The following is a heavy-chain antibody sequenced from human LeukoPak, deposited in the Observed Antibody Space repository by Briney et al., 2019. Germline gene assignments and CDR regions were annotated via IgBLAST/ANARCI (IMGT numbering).Heavy chain of an antibody. Sequence: GESLRLSCTASGFPFNAYWMTWVRQAPGKGLEWVANIRQDGDTKYYVDSVKGRFAISRDNAMNSLYLQMNSLRAEDTAIYYCARSLPYGTTWYGRSGFWGQGTLVTVSS. CDR2: IRQDGDTK. CDR3: ARSLPYGTTWYGRSGF. V-gene: IGHV3-7*03. J-gene: IGHJ4*02. CDR1: GFPFNAYW. D-gene: IGHD6-13*01.